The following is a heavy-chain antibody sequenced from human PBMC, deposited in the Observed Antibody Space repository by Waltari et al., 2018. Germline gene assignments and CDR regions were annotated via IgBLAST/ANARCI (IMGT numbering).Heavy chain of an antibody. J-gene: IGHJ4*02. CDR3: ARAGGWWYRRYYFDY. Sequence: QVQLVQSGAEVKKPGSSVKVSCKASGGTFSSYTISRVRKAPGQGLEWMGRIIPILGIANYAQKFQGRVTITADKSTSTAYMELSSLRSEDTAVYYCARAGGWWYRRYYFDYWGQGTLVTVSS. V-gene: IGHV1-69*02. CDR2: IIPILGIA. CDR1: GGTFSSYT. D-gene: IGHD2-15*01.